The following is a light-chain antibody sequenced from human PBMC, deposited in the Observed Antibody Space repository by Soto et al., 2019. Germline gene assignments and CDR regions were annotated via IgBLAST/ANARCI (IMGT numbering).Light chain of an antibody. CDR3: MQALQTPLYT. V-gene: IGKV2-28*01. J-gene: IGKJ5*01. CDR1: QSLLHRNGYNY. Sequence: QSPLSLPVTPGEPASISCRSSQSLLHRNGYNYLDWYLQRPGQSPQLLIYLGSNRASGVPDRFSGSGSGTDFTLKISRVEAEDLGVYYCMQALQTPLYTFGQGTRLEIK. CDR2: LGS.